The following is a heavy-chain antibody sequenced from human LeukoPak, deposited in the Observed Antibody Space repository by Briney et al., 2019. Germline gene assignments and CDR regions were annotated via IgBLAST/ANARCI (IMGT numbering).Heavy chain of an antibody. CDR2: IYRGGST. D-gene: IGHD3-3*01. Sequence: EGSLRLSCAASGFTVSSNYMSWVRQAPGKGLEWVSVIYRGGSTYYADSVKGRFTISRDNSKNTLYLQMNSLRAEDTAVYYCARAPYYDFWSGQLRSGGMDVWGQGTTVTVSS. CDR3: ARAPYYDFWSGQLRSGGMDV. CDR1: GFTVSSNY. J-gene: IGHJ6*02. V-gene: IGHV3-53*01.